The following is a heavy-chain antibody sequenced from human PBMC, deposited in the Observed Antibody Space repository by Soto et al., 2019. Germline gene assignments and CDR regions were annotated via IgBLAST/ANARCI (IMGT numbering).Heavy chain of an antibody. CDR3: AKALRRARSYWFDP. J-gene: IGHJ5*02. V-gene: IGHV3-23*01. Sequence: PGGSLRLSCAASGFTFSSYAMSWVRQAPGRGLEWVSAISGSGGSTYYADAVKGRFTISRDNSKNTLYLQMNSLRAEDTAVYYCAKALRRARSYWFDPWGQGTLVTVSS. CDR1: GFTFSSYA. CDR2: ISGSGGST.